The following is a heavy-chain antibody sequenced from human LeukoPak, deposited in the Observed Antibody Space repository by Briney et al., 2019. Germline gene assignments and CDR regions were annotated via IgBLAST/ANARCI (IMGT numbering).Heavy chain of an antibody. V-gene: IGHV3-53*05. D-gene: IGHD3-10*01. CDR2: IYSGGST. Sequence: HPGGSLRLSCAASGFTVSSNYMSWVRQAPGKGLEWVSVIYSGGSTYYADSVKGRFTISRDNSKNTLYLEMNSLRAEDTAVYYCAKDIGSYYDYWGQGILVTVSS. CDR1: GFTVSSNY. CDR3: AKDIGSYYDY. J-gene: IGHJ4*02.